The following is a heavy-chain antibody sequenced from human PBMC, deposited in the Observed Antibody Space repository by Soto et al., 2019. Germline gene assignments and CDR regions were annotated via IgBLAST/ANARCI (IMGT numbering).Heavy chain of an antibody. D-gene: IGHD5-12*01. Sequence: XAVKSSCYAVGDTFSSYYMDCVRQAPGQGLEWRGRINPSGGSTSYEQKYQGTVNMNRDTSTSTVYMALSSLRSEDTAVYSGARDVEVVATITFEYYYYYGMDVCGQRTKVTVPS. V-gene: IGHV1-46*01. J-gene: IGHJ6*02. CDR2: INPSGGST. CDR1: GDTFSSYY. CDR3: ARDVEVVATITFEYYYYYGMDV.